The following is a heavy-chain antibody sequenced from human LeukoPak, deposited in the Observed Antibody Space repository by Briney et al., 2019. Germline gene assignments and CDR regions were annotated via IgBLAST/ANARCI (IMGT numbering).Heavy chain of an antibody. D-gene: IGHD1-20*01. CDR3: AKGDNYKPLYFDN. V-gene: IGHV3-33*06. Sequence: GGSLRLSCAVSGFTFSSYAMSWVRQAPGKGLEWVAVIWYDRSKKFYADSVEGRFTISNDNSKNTLFLQMNSLRDEDTAVYYCAKGDNYKPLYFDNWGQGSLVTVTA. CDR2: IWYDRSKK. J-gene: IGHJ4*02. CDR1: GFTFSSYA.